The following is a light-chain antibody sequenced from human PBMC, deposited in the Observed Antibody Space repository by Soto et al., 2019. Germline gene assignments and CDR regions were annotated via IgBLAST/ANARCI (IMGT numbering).Light chain of an antibody. CDR3: GTWDSGLSAGV. J-gene: IGLJ2*01. CDR1: SSNIGNNY. CDR2: DNN. V-gene: IGLV1-51*01. Sequence: QSVLTQPPSVSAAPGQKVTISCSGSSSNIGNNYVSWYQQLPGTAPKLLIYDNNKRPSGIPDRFSGSKSGTSATLGITGLQTGDEADYYCGTWDSGLSAGVFGGGTKVTV.